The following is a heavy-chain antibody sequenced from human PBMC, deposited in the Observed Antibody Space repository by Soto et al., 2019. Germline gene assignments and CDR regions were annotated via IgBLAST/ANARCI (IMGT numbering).Heavy chain of an antibody. CDR3: ARVVMTTVTNNWFDP. CDR2: SSAYNGNT. D-gene: IGHD4-17*01. V-gene: IGHV1-18*04. CDR1: GYTFTSYG. Sequence: ASVKVSCKASGYTFTSYGISWVRQAPGQGLEWVGWSSAYNGNTNYAQKLQGRVTMTTDTSTSTAYMEMRSLRSDDTAVYYCARVVMTTVTNNWFDPWGQGTLVTVSS. J-gene: IGHJ5*02.